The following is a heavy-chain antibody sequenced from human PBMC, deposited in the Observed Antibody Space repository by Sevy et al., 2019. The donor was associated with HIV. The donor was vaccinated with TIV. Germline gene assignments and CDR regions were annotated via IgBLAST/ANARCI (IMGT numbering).Heavy chain of an antibody. CDR2: LYGNDNT. J-gene: IGHJ4*02. V-gene: IGHV3-53*01. D-gene: IGHD6-19*01. Sequence: GGSLRLSCAASGFNVINQYMSWVRQAPGKGLECVSTLYGNDNTDCADSVKGRFTISRDNSKNTLSLQMNSLRAEDTAVYYCTTERHNRFQWWGRGTLVTVSS. CDR3: TTERHNRFQW. CDR1: GFNVINQY.